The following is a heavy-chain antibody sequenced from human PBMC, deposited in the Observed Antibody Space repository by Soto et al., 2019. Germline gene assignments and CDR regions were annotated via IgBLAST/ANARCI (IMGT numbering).Heavy chain of an antibody. D-gene: IGHD3-10*01. Sequence: ASVKVSCKASGYTFTGAYIHWVRQAPGQGLEWMGCINPNSGGTEFAQKFQGRVTVTRDTSITTVYMEMNRLRSDDTGVYYCARDFTKRSYGVDVWGQGTEVNVSS. CDR1: GYTFTGAY. J-gene: IGHJ6*02. CDR3: ARDFTKRSYGVDV. CDR2: INPNSGGT. V-gene: IGHV1-2*02.